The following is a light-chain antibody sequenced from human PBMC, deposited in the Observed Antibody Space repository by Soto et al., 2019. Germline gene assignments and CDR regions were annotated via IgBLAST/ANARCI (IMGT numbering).Light chain of an antibody. CDR2: GAS. V-gene: IGKV3-20*01. CDR3: QQYVSSPWA. CDR1: QRVTNSF. J-gene: IGKJ1*01. Sequence: EIVLAQSPGTLSLSPGERATLSCRASQRVTNSFLAWYQQQPGQAPRLLIYGASRRATGIPDRFTGSGSGTDFTLTISRLEPEDFAVYYCQQYVSSPWAFGQGTKVEI.